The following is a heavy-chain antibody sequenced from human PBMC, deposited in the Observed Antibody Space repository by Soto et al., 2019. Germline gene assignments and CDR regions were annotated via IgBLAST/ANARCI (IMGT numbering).Heavy chain of an antibody. J-gene: IGHJ6*02. CDR2: VSPYNGNT. CDR3: VRGGILEANRPYYYYGLDV. V-gene: IGHV1-18*01. CDR1: GYTFTTYG. D-gene: IGHD1-1*01. Sequence: VHLVQSGAEVKKPGASVTVSCKAFGYTFTTYGLSWVRQAPGQGLEWMGWVSPYNGNTYYAPRLQGRVTMTTDTSTTTAYMSLRSLRSDDTAIYYCVRGGILEANRPYYYYGLDVWGQGTPVTVSS.